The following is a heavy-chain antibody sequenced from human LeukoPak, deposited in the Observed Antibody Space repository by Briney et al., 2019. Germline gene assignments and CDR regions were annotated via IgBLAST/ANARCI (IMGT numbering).Heavy chain of an antibody. CDR1: GGSFSGYY. J-gene: IGHJ4*02. CDR3: ARVRWYYYDSSGQHDY. Sequence: SETLSLTCAVYGGSFSGYYWSWIRQPPGKGLEWIGEINHSGSTNYNPSLKSRVTISVDTSKNQFSLKLSSVTAADTAVYYCARVRWYYYDSSGQHDYWGQGTLVTVSS. D-gene: IGHD3-22*01. V-gene: IGHV4-34*01. CDR2: INHSGST.